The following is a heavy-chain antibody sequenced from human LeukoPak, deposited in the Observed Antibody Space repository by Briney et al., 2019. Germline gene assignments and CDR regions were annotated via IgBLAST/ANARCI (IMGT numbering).Heavy chain of an antibody. Sequence: ASVKVSCKASGYTFTSYGISWVRQAPGQGLEWMGWISAYNGNTNYAQKLQGRVTMTTDTSTSTAYMELRSLRSDDTAVYYCARVADTDMVPVFDYWGQGTLVTVSS. V-gene: IGHV1-18*01. CDR3: ARVADTDMVPVFDY. CDR1: GYTFTSYG. CDR2: ISAYNGNT. J-gene: IGHJ4*02. D-gene: IGHD5-18*01.